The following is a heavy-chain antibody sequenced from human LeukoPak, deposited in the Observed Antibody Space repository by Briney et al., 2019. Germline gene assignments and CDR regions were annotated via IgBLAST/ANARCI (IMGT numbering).Heavy chain of an antibody. CDR2: IYYSGST. CDR1: GGSLSSSSYY. Sequence: SEAPSLPCTVSGGSLSSSSYYWGWIRQPPGTGLEWIGSIYYSGSTYYNPSLKRRVTISVDTSKNQFSLKLSSVAAADTAVYYCARLPRGGIAAVGWFDPWGQGTLVTVSS. CDR3: ARLPRGGIAAVGWFDP. D-gene: IGHD6-13*01. V-gene: IGHV4-39*01. J-gene: IGHJ5*02.